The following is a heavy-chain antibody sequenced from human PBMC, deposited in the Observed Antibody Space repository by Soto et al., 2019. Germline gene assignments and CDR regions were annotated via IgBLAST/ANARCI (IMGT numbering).Heavy chain of an antibody. D-gene: IGHD3-3*01. V-gene: IGHV3-30*18. CDR1: GSAFRTYG. Sequence: LRPSCAASGSAFRTYGMHWVRQAPGKGLDGAALISYQASDDYYADSVKGRFSISRDNSKTTLYLQSINLSAADTALYSCSKVLPDDFGSGASYVGMDVLGQGTTGTVSS. CDR2: ISYQASDD. J-gene: IGHJ6*02. CDR3: SKVLPDDFGSGASYVGMDV.